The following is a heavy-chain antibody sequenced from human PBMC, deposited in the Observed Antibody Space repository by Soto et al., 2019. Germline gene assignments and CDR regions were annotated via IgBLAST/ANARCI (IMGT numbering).Heavy chain of an antibody. V-gene: IGHV3-23*01. CDR3: AKDRGCSSTSCYSKEPYYFDY. CDR2: ISGSGGST. CDR1: GFTFSSYA. Sequence: PGGSLRLSCAASGFTFSSYAMSWVRQAPGKGLEWVSAISGSGGSTYYADSVKGRFTISRDNSKNTLYLQMNSLRAEDTAVYYCAKDRGCSSTSCYSKEPYYFDYWGQGTLVTVS. D-gene: IGHD2-2*01. J-gene: IGHJ4*02.